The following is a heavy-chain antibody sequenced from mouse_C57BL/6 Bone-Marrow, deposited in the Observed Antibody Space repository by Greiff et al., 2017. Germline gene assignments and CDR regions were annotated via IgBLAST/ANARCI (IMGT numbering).Heavy chain of an antibody. CDR3: ARYGNYWYFDV. V-gene: IGHV1-81*01. Sequence: QVQLKQSGAELARPGASVKLSCKASGYTFTSYGISWVKQRTGQGLEWIGGIYPRSGNPYYNEKFKGKATLTADKSSSTAYMELRSLTSEDSAVYFCARYGNYWYFDVWGTGTTVTVSS. CDR1: GYTFTSYG. J-gene: IGHJ1*03. CDR2: IYPRSGNP. D-gene: IGHD2-1*01.